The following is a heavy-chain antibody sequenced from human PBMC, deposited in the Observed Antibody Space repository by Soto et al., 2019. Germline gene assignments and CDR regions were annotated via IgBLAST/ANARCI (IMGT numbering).Heavy chain of an antibody. CDR1: AGSITSDEYY. D-gene: IGHD3-10*01. CDR3: ARRPTGSGSSFFDY. CDR2: IHHTGST. J-gene: IGHJ4*02. V-gene: IGHV4-31*03. Sequence: QVQLQESGPGLVKPSQTLSLTCTVSAGSITSDEYYWNWIRYRSGKGLEWIGFIHHTGSTFYNPSLESRASISIDTSESQFSLNLASVTVADTAVYYCARRPTGSGSSFFDYWGPGTLVTVSS.